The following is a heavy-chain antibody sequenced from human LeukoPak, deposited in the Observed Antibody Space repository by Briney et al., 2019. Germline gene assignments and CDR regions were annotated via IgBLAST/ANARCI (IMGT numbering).Heavy chain of an antibody. CDR1: GFIFSRYW. Sequence: PGGSLRLSCAASGFIFSRYWMSWVRQAPGKGLEWVSAISGSGGSTYYADSVKGRFTISRDNSKNTLYLQMNSLRAEDTAVYYCAKGHSYGPSKYYFDYWGQGTLVTVSS. CDR3: AKGHSYGPSKYYFDY. V-gene: IGHV3-23*01. D-gene: IGHD5-18*01. CDR2: ISGSGGST. J-gene: IGHJ4*02.